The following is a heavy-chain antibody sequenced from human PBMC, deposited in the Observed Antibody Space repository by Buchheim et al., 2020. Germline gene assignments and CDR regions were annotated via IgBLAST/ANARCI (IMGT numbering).Heavy chain of an antibody. D-gene: IGHD5-18*01. CDR1: GASVNSPGIH. J-gene: IGHJ2*01. V-gene: IGHV4-61*08. CDR3: ARDPVTARSFDL. CDR2: IFYSGST. Sequence: QVQLEESGPGLVKPSETLSLTCSVSGASVNSPGIHWSWIRQPPGKGPEYIGNIFYSGSTNYNPSLKSRLTISLDTSRYQFSLNLTSVTTADTAVYYCARDPVTARSFDLWGRGTL.